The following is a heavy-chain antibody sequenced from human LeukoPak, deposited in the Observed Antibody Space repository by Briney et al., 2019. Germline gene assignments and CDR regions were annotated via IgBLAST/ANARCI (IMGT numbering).Heavy chain of an antibody. CDR2: INHSGST. CDR3: ARGYYGAGSHCCHMDV. J-gene: IGHJ6*03. Sequence: SETLSLTCAVYVGSFSGYYWSWLRQPPGKGLEWIGEINHSGSTNYNSSLKSRVTISVDTSKNQFSLKLSSVTAADTAVYYCARGYYGAGSHCCHMDVWGKGTTITVS. CDR1: VGSFSGYY. V-gene: IGHV4-34*01. D-gene: IGHD3-10*01.